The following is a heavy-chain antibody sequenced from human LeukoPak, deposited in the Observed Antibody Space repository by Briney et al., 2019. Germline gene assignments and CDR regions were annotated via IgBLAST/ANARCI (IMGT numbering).Heavy chain of an antibody. D-gene: IGHD3-22*01. J-gene: IGHJ4*02. V-gene: IGHV3-30*18. CDR3: AKDRGLSDSSTYSVH. CDR2: ISSDGGAK. Sequence: QSGMSLRLSCAASGFTFSSYGMNWVRQAPGKGLEWVAVISSDGGAKYYADSVKGRFTISRDNSKKTVYLQMNSLGEDDTAVYYCAKDRGLSDSSTYSVHWGQGTLVTVSS. CDR1: GFTFSSYG.